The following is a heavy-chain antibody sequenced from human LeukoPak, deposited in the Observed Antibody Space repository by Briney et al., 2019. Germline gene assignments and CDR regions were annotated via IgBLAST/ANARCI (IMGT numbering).Heavy chain of an antibody. V-gene: IGHV3-9*01. D-gene: IGHD6-19*01. CDR2: ISWNSGSI. CDR3: AKGEWLVTNFYYFDY. CDR1: GFTFDDYA. Sequence: GRSLRLSCAASGFTFDDYATHWVRQAPGKGLEWVSGISWNSGSIGYADSVKGRFTISRDNAKNSLYLQMNSLRAEDTALYYCAKGEWLVTNFYYFDYWGQGTLVTVSS. J-gene: IGHJ4*02.